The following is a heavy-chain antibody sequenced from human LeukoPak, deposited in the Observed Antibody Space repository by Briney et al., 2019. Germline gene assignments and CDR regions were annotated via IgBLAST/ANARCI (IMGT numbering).Heavy chain of an antibody. CDR2: ISSSSSYI. CDR3: ARVYSSSWYDIYGMDV. D-gene: IGHD6-13*01. J-gene: IGHJ6*02. Sequence: GGSLRLSCAASGFTFSSYSMNWVRQAPGKGLEWVSSISSSSSYIYYADSVKGRFTISRDNAKNSLYLQMNSLRAEDTAVYYCARVYSSSWYDIYGMDVWGQGTTVTVSS. V-gene: IGHV3-21*01. CDR1: GFTFSSYS.